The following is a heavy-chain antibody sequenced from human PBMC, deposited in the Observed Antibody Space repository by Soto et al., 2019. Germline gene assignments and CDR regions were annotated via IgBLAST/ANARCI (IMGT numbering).Heavy chain of an antibody. CDR3: ARDLDWKGPSGMDV. V-gene: IGHV4-34*01. Sequence: PSATLSLTCAVYGGSFSGYYWSWFRQPPGKGLEWIGEINHSGSTNYNPSLKSRVTISVDTSKNQFSLRLSSVTAADTAVYYCARDLDWKGPSGMDVWGQGTTVT. D-gene: IGHD1-1*01. CDR2: INHSGST. J-gene: IGHJ6*02. CDR1: GGSFSGYY.